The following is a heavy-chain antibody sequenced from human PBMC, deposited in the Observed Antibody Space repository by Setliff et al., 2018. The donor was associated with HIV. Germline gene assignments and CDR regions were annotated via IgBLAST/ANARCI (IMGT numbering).Heavy chain of an antibody. V-gene: IGHV4-31*03. D-gene: IGHD1-26*01. CDR2: IYYSGGT. J-gene: IGHJ6*03. CDR3: ARIVRWELVATSTFFYYYMDV. Sequence: SETLSLTCTVSGGSISSGGYYWSWIRQHPGKGLEWIGYIYYSGGTYYNPSLESRVATSVDTSKNQFSLKLSSVTAADTAVYYCARIVRWELVATSTFFYYYMDVWGKGTTVTVSS. CDR1: GGSISSGGYY.